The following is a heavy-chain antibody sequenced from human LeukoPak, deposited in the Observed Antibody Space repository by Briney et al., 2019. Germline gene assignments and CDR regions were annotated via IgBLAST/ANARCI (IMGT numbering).Heavy chain of an antibody. D-gene: IGHD3-9*01. CDR1: GGTFSSYA. Sequence: GASVKVSCKASGGTFSSYAISWVRQAPGQGLEWMGGIIPIFGTANYAQKFQGRVTITTDTSTSTVYMELSSLRSEDTAVYYCAREILRYFFVGPGNWFDPWGQGTLVTVSS. V-gene: IGHV1-69*05. J-gene: IGHJ5*02. CDR2: IIPIFGTA. CDR3: AREILRYFFVGPGNWFDP.